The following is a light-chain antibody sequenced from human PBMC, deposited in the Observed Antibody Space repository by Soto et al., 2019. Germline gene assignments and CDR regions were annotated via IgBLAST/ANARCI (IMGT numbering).Light chain of an antibody. Sequence: EIVMTQSPATLSVSPGERATLSCRASQSVSSNLALYQQKPGQAPRLLIYGASSRTTGIPVRFSGSGSGTEFILTISSLQPEDFAVYYCQQYKDWPRTFGHGTKVDIK. J-gene: IGKJ1*01. V-gene: IGKV3-15*01. CDR1: QSVSSN. CDR3: QQYKDWPRT. CDR2: GAS.